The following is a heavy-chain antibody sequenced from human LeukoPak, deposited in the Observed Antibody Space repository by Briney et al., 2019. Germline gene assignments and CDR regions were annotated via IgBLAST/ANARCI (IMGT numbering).Heavy chain of an antibody. J-gene: IGHJ4*02. CDR2: IASDGSST. CDR3: ARGRPHGNDY. CDR1: GFSFSSYV. D-gene: IGHD4-23*01. Sequence: GGSLRLSCAASGFSFSSYVMSWVRQAPGKGLVWVSRIASDGSSTTYADSVKGRFSISRDNAKNTLYLQMNSLRVEDTAVYYCARGRPHGNDYWGQGTLVTVSS. V-gene: IGHV3-74*01.